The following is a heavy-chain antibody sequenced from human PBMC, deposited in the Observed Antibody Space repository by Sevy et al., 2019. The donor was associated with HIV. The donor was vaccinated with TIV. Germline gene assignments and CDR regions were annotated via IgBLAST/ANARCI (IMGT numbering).Heavy chain of an antibody. Sequence: SETLSLTCAVSGYSISSGYYWGWIRQPPGKGLEWIGSIYHSGSTYYNPSLKSRVTISVDTSKNQFSLKLSSVTAADTAVYYCARGGRHAPPDKYYYYYYMDVWGKGTTVTVSS. J-gene: IGHJ6*03. CDR1: GYSISSGYY. D-gene: IGHD2-2*01. CDR3: ARGGRHAPPDKYYYYYYMDV. CDR2: IYHSGST. V-gene: IGHV4-38-2*01.